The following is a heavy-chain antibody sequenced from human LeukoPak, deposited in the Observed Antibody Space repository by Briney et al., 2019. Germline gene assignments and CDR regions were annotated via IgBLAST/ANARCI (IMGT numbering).Heavy chain of an antibody. CDR1: GYTFTSYA. V-gene: IGHV1-3*01. CDR3: ARVFVADDYYYYGMDV. Sequence: ASVKVSCKASGYTFTSYAMHWVRQAPGQRLEWMGWINAGNGNTKYSQKFQGRVTITRDTSASTAYMELSSLRSEDTAVYYCARVFVADDYYYYGMDVWGQGTTVTVSS. J-gene: IGHJ6*02. CDR2: INAGNGNT. D-gene: IGHD3-16*02.